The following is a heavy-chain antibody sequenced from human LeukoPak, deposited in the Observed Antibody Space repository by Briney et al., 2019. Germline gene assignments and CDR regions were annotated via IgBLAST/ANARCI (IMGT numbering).Heavy chain of an antibody. V-gene: IGHV3-64D*06. J-gene: IGHJ4*02. CDR2: ISSNGDNT. CDR3: VRGTGY. Sequence: GTSLRLSCVASGFTFSTYAMHWVRQAPGKGLEYVSAISSNGDNTYYADSVKGRFTISRDNSKNTLYLQMSSLRADDTAVYYCVRGTGYWGQGTLVTVSS. CDR1: GFTFSTYA.